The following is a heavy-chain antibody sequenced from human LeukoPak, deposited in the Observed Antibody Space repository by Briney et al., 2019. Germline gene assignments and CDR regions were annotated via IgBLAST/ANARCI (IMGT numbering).Heavy chain of an antibody. D-gene: IGHD3-22*01. CDR3: ARLQKWLYAFDI. J-gene: IGHJ3*02. V-gene: IGHV4-59*01. CDR1: GGSISSYY. Sequence: SETLSLTCTVSGGSISSYYWSWIRQPPGKGLEWIGYIYYSGSTNYNPSLKSRVTISVDTSKNQFSLKLSSVTAADTAVYYCARLQKWLYAFDIWGQGTMVTASS. CDR2: IYYSGST.